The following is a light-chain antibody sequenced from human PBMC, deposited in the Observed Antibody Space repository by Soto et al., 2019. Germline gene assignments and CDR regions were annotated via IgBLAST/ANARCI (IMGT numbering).Light chain of an antibody. CDR2: GAS. Sequence: EFVLTQSPATLSLSPGEGASLSCWASQSVGTYMAWYQHKPGQPPRLLIYGASSRATGIPDRFSGSGSGTDFTLTISRLEPEDFSVYYCHQYGTAPLTFGPGTKVDIK. J-gene: IGKJ3*01. V-gene: IGKV3-20*01. CDR3: HQYGTAPLT. CDR1: QSVGTY.